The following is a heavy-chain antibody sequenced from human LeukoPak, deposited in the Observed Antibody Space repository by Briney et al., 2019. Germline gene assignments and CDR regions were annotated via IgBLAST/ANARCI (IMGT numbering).Heavy chain of an antibody. D-gene: IGHD2-15*01. J-gene: IGHJ3*02. CDR1: GFTFSSYW. V-gene: IGHV3-74*01. Sequence: GGSLRLSCAASGFTFSSYWMHWVRQAPGKGLVWVSRINSDGSSTSYADSVKGRFTISRDNAKNTLYLQMNSLRAEDTAVYYCAKDSPGWDAFDIWGQGTMVTVSS. CDR3: AKDSPGWDAFDI. CDR2: INSDGSST.